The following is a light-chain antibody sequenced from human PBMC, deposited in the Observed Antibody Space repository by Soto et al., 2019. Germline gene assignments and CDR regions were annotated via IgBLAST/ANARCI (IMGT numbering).Light chain of an antibody. CDR3: QQYKTYSRT. CDR1: QSISPW. CDR2: KAS. J-gene: IGKJ2*01. V-gene: IGKV1-5*03. Sequence: DIQMTQSPSTLSASVGDRVTITCRASQSISPWLAWYQQKPGKDPKILIYKASSLESGVPSRFSGSDSGTEFTLTISSLQPDDFATYYCQQYKTYSRTFGQGTKLEIK.